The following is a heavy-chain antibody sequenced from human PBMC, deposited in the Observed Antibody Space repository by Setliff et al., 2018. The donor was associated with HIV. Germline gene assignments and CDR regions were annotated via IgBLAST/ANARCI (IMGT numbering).Heavy chain of an antibody. CDR1: GFTFSDFW. J-gene: IGHJ5*02. CDR3: ARVLLRTNPLYGVASNWFDP. Sequence: GGSLRLSCAASGFTFSDFWMYWVRQAPGKGLEWVANISPEGNKKYYVGSVKGRFTSSRDNAKSSLFLQMSGLRPEDTAVYYCARVLLRTNPLYGVASNWFDPWGQGTLVTV. V-gene: IGHV3-7*03. D-gene: IGHD2-8*01. CDR2: ISPEGNKK.